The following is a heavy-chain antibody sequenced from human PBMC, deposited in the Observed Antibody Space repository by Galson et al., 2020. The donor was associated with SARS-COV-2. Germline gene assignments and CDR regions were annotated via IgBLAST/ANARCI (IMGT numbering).Heavy chain of an antibody. CDR3: TRHSSGDY. CDR1: GFSFSDYW. Sequence: ESLKISCAASGFSFSDYWMHWVRQAPGKGLVWVSRINSYGNSTNYADSVRGRFTVSRDNTKNVLYLQMNSLRAEDTAVYYCTRHSSGDYWGQGTLVTVSP. CDR2: INSYGNST. V-gene: IGHV3-74*01. D-gene: IGHD3-22*01. J-gene: IGHJ4*02.